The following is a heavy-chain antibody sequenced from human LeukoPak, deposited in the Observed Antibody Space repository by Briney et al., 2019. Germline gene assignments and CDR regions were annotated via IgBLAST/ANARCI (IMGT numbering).Heavy chain of an antibody. CDR3: ARGRWFGDVVPPYYYYGMDV. V-gene: IGHV1-69*13. CDR1: GGTFSSYA. D-gene: IGHD3-10*01. CDR2: IIPIFGTA. Sequence: SVKVSCTASGGTFSSYAISWVRQAPGQGLEWMGGIIPIFGTANYAQKFQGRVTITADESTSTAYMELSSLRSEDTAVYYCARGRWFGDVVPPYYYYGMDVWGQGTTVTVSS. J-gene: IGHJ6*02.